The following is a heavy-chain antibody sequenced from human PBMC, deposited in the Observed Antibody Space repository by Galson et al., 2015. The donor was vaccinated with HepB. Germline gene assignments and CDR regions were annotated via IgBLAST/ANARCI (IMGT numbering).Heavy chain of an antibody. V-gene: IGHV3-23*01. CDR2: ISGSGGST. J-gene: IGHJ6*02. D-gene: IGHD2-2*01. CDR1: GFTVSSNY. CDR3: AKAQVVRDIVVVPAAPYYYGMDV. Sequence: SLRLSCAASGFTVSSNYMSWVRQAPGKGLEWVSAISGSGGSTYYADSVKGRFTISRDNSKNTLYLQMNSLRAEDTAVYYCAKAQVVRDIVVVPAAPYYYGMDVWGQGTTVTVSS.